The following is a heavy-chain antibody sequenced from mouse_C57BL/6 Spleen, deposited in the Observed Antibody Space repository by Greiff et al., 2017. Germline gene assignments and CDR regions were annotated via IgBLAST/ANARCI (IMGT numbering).Heavy chain of an antibody. Sequence: VHVKQSGPELVKPGASVKIPCKASGYTFTDYNMDWVKQSHGKSLEWIGDINPNNGGTIYNQKFKGKATLTVDKSSSTAYMELRSLTSEDTAVYYCASRRSSEYYFDYWGQGTTLTVSS. J-gene: IGHJ2*01. CDR1: GYTFTDYN. CDR2: INPNNGGT. V-gene: IGHV1-18*01. D-gene: IGHD1-1*01. CDR3: ASRRSSEYYFDY.